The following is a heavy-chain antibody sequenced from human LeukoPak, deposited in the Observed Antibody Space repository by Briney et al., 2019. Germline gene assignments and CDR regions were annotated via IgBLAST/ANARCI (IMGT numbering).Heavy chain of an antibody. V-gene: IGHV3-21*01. CDR2: ISSSSSYI. D-gene: IGHD1-14*01. CDR3: ATEFTTPDWFDP. J-gene: IGHJ5*02. CDR1: GFTFSSYS. Sequence: PGGSLRLSCAASGFTFSSYSMNWVRQAPGKGLEWVSSISSSSSYIYYADSVKGRFTISRDNAKNSLYLQMNSLRAKDTAVYYCATEFTTPDWFDPWGQGTLVTVSS.